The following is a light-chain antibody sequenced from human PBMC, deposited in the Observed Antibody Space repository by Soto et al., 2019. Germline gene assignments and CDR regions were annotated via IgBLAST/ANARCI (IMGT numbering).Light chain of an antibody. V-gene: IGLV2-14*01. Sequence: QSVLTQPASLSQSPGQSFTISCTPTNSYIGGYNYVSWYQQHPGKAHKLMIYDVSNRPSGVSNRFSGSKSGNTASLTISGLQAEDEADYYCNSYTSSSTLLFGGGTKVTVL. CDR3: NSYTSSSTLL. J-gene: IGLJ2*01. CDR2: DVS. CDR1: NSYIGGYNY.